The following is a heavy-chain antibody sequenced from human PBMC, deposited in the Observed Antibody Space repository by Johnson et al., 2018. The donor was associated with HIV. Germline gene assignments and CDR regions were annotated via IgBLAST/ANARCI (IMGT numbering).Heavy chain of an antibody. CDR2: INWNGDSA. V-gene: IGHV3-20*04. CDR1: GFNFDDHS. CDR3: ARVVRGSNGWRGAFDI. Sequence: VKVLESGGGVVRPGGSLRLSCADSGFNFDDHSMSWVRQAPGKGLEWVSVINWNGDSAGYADSVQGRFTISRDNAKNSLYLQMNSLRAEDTAFYYCARVVRGSNGWRGAFDIWGQGTKVTVAS. J-gene: IGHJ3*02. D-gene: IGHD6-19*01.